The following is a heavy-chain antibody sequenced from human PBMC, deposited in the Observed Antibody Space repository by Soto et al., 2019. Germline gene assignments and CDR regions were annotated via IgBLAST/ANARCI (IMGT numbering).Heavy chain of an antibody. D-gene: IGHD1-20*01. J-gene: IGHJ4*02. Sequence: QVQLVESGGGVVQPGRSLGLSCAASGFTFSSDAMHWVRQALGKGLEWVAVISYDGSKKYYADSVKGRFTISRDNSKNTLYLQMNSLRAEDTAVYYCAGAYAAITPGDYWGQGTLVTVSS. V-gene: IGHV3-30-3*01. CDR3: AGAYAAITPGDY. CDR1: GFTFSSDA. CDR2: ISYDGSKK.